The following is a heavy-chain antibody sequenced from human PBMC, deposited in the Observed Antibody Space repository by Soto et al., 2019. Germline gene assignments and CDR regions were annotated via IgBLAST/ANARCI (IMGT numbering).Heavy chain of an antibody. CDR1: GFTFDSYG. D-gene: IGHD3-22*01. Sequence: GGSLRLSCAASGFTFDSYGMHWVRQAPGRGLEWVALISYDGSNKYYADFVKGRFTISRDNSKNTQYLQMSSLRADDTAVYYCVKGEYYYDSSVYYPFDYWGQGPLVTVSS. V-gene: IGHV3-30*18. J-gene: IGHJ4*02. CDR2: ISYDGSNK. CDR3: VKGEYYYDSSVYYPFDY.